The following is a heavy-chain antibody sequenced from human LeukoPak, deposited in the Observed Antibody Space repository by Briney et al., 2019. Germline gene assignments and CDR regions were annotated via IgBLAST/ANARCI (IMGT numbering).Heavy chain of an antibody. CDR1: GFTVSSNY. J-gene: IGHJ3*01. D-gene: IGHD6-13*01. Sequence: GGSLRLSCAASGFTVSSNYMSWVRQAPGKGLEWVSVIYSGGSTDYADSVKGRFTISRDNSKNTLFLQMISLRAEDTAIYYCAKSLIRSGNWFSAFDLWGQGTMVTVSS. CDR3: AKSLIRSGNWFSAFDL. V-gene: IGHV3-53*01. CDR2: IYSGGST.